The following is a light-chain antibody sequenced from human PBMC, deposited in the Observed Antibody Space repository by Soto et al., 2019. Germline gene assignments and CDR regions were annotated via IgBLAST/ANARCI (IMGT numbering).Light chain of an antibody. CDR1: SSNIGAGFD. CDR2: GNN. CDR3: QSYDNRLSGSWV. J-gene: IGLJ3*02. Sequence: QSVLTQPPSVSGAPGQSITISCTGSSSNIGAGFDVHWYQQLPGTAPKLLIFGNNNRPSGIPDRFSGSKSGTSASLAITGLQAEDEADYYCQSYDNRLSGSWVFGGGTQLTVL. V-gene: IGLV1-40*01.